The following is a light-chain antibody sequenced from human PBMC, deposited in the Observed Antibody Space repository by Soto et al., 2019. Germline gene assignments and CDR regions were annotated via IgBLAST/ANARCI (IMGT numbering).Light chain of an antibody. J-gene: IGKJ5*01. CDR2: DAS. V-gene: IGKV1-16*01. Sequence: DIQMTQSPSSLSASVGDRVSITCRASQDISINLGWFQQRPGKAPKSLIYDASTLQSAVPSRFSGSGSGTDFTLTISSLQTEDFATYYCQQYRSYPYTFGQGTRLEI. CDR3: QQYRSYPYT. CDR1: QDISIN.